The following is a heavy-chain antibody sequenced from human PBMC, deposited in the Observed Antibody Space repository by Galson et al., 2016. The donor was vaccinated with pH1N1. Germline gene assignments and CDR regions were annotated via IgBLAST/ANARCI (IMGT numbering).Heavy chain of an antibody. CDR2: FDRENGER. CDR1: GYSLSKLS. CDR3: ATSLDYIQTFDY. V-gene: IGHV1-24*01. J-gene: IGHJ4*01. D-gene: IGHD4-11*01. Sequence: SVKVSCKVSGYSLSKLSMYWVRQAPGKGLEWMGGFDRENGERIYAQKFQGRVTMTEDSSTDTAYMELKSLRSEDTAVYFCATSLDYIQTFDYWGHGTLVTVSS.